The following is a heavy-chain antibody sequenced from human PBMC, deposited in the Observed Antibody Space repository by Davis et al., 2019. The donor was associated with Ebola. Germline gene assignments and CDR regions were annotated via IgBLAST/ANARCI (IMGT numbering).Heavy chain of an antibody. J-gene: IGHJ5*02. D-gene: IGHD4-17*01. CDR2: IHSGGST. Sequence: GESLKISCAASGFIVSSNYMSWVRQAPGKGLEWVSVIHSGGSTYYADSVKGRFTISRDNSKNTLYLQMNSLRAEDTAVYYCAREMTTVTTGWFDPWGQGTLATVSS. CDR1: GFIVSSNY. CDR3: AREMTTVTTGWFDP. V-gene: IGHV3-53*01.